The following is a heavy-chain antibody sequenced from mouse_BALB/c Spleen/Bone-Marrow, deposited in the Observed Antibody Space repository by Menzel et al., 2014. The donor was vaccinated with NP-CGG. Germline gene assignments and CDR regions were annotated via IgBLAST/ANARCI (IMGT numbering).Heavy chain of an antibody. CDR3: ARKGAMITHYDAMDY. CDR2: ISNGSSTI. CDR1: GFTFSSFG. J-gene: IGHJ4*01. D-gene: IGHD2-4*01. Sequence: EVQLQQSGGGLVQPGGSRKLSCAASGFTFSSFGMHWVCQAPEKGLEWVAYISNGSSTIYYADTVKGRFTISRDNPKNTLFLQMTSLRSEDTAMYYCARKGAMITHYDAMDYWGQGTSVTVSS. V-gene: IGHV5-17*02.